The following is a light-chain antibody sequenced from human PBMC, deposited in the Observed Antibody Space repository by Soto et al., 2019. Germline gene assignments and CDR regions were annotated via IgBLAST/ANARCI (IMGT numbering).Light chain of an antibody. CDR1: QSVSSN. J-gene: IGKJ5*01. CDR3: QQRSNWPPIT. V-gene: IGKV3-11*01. Sequence: EIVMTQSPATLSVSPGERVTLSCRASQSVSSNLAWYQQKPGQAPRLLIYDASNKATGIPARFSGSGSGTDFTLTISSLEPEDFAVYYCQQRSNWPPITFGQGTRLEIK. CDR2: DAS.